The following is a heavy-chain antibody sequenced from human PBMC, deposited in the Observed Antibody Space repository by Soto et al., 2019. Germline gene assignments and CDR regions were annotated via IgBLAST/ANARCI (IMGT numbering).Heavy chain of an antibody. CDR1: GFTFSSYA. Sequence: PGGSLRLSCAASGFTFSSYAMSWVRQAPGKGLEWVSAISGRGGSTYYADSVKGRFTISRDNSKNTLYLQMNSLRAEDTAVYYCAKDGRITMIVVVITSDLCFGYWGQGTLVSVSS. D-gene: IGHD3-22*01. J-gene: IGHJ4*02. CDR2: ISGRGGST. CDR3: AKDGRITMIVVVITSDLCFGY. V-gene: IGHV3-23*01.